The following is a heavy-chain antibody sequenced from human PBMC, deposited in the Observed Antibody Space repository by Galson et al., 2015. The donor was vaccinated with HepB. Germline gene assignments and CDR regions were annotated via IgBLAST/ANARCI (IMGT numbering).Heavy chain of an antibody. Sequence: QSGAEVKKPGESLKISCKGSGYSFTSYWIGWVRQMPGKGLEWMGIIYPGDSDTRYSPSFQGQVTISADKSISTAYLQWSSLKASDTAMYYCARRRGPRRFSMVRGVIITNWFDPWGQGTLVTVSS. CDR1: GYSFTSYW. J-gene: IGHJ5*02. CDR2: IYPGDSDT. V-gene: IGHV5-51*01. CDR3: ARRRGPRRFSMVRGVIITNWFDP. D-gene: IGHD3-10*01.